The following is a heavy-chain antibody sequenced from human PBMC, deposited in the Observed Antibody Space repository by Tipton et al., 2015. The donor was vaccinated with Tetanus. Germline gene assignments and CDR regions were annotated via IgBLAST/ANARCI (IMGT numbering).Heavy chain of an antibody. J-gene: IGHJ6*02. V-gene: IGHV3-23*01. D-gene: IGHD1-1*01. Sequence: SLRLSCVASGFTFSHFAVSWVRRAPGRGLEWVSSLSHDGGNIYYADFARGRFTISRDNSKNTVYLQMNSLRAEDTAVYFCARRSLTNYGLDVWGQGTPVTVSS. CDR3: ARRSLTNYGLDV. CDR1: GFTFSHFA. CDR2: LSHDGGNI.